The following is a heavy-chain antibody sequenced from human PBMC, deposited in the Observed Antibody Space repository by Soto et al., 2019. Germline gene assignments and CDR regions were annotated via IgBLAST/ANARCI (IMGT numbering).Heavy chain of an antibody. Sequence: QITLEESCPTLVKPTQTLTLTCSFSGFSLGDFGEGLGWVRQPPGDALEWLALIYWNDDERYKPSLESRLTISKDNTKHQVVLTMTNMDPLDTATYHCAHERGCCVSRGTWGKGTLVTVSS. D-gene: IGHD3-16*01. CDR2: IYWNDDE. CDR3: AHERGCCVSRGT. J-gene: IGHJ5*02. V-gene: IGHV2-5*01. CDR1: GFSLGDFGEG.